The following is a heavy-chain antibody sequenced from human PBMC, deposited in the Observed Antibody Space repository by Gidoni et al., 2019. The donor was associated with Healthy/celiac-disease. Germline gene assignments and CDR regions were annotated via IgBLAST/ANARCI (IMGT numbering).Heavy chain of an antibody. V-gene: IGHV3-23*01. CDR3: VTFPGGNMIVVVTYGMDV. D-gene: IGHD3-22*01. J-gene: IGHJ6*02. Sequence: AISGSGGSTYYADSVKGRFTISRENYKNTRYLQMNSLRAEDTAVYYCVTFPGGNMIVVVTYGMDVWGQGTTVTVSS. CDR2: ISGSGGST.